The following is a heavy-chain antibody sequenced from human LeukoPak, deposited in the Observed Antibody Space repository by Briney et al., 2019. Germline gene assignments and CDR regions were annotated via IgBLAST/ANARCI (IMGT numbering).Heavy chain of an antibody. V-gene: IGHV1-2*02. D-gene: IGHD7-27*01. Sequence: GASVKVSCKASGYTFTGYYMHWVRQAPGQGLEGMGWINPNSGGTNYAQKFQGRVTMTRDTSISTAYMELSRLRSDDTAVYYCARAAHWGSNWFDPWGKGTTVTVSS. J-gene: IGHJ6*04. CDR3: ARAAHWGSNWFDP. CDR2: INPNSGGT. CDR1: GYTFTGYY.